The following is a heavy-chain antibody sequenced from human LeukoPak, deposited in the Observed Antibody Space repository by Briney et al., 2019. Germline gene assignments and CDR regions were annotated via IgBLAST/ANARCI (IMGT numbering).Heavy chain of an antibody. V-gene: IGHV4-59*12. J-gene: IGHJ5*02. D-gene: IGHD6-19*01. Sequence: PSETLSLTCTVSGGSISSYYWSWIRQPPGKGLEWIGYIYYSGSTNYNPSLKSRVTISVDTSKNQFSLKLSSVTAADTAVYYCARGRVAVAGLFMGRWFDPWGQGTLVTVSS. CDR1: GGSISSYY. CDR3: ARGRVAVAGLFMGRWFDP. CDR2: IYYSGST.